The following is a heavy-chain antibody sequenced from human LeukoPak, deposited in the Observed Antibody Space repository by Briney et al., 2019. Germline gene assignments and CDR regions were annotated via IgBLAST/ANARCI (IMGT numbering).Heavy chain of an antibody. D-gene: IGHD2-15*01. CDR1: GGSISGYY. J-gene: IGHJ4*02. V-gene: IGHV4-59*01. Sequence: SETLSLTCTVSGGSISGYYWSWIRQAPGKGLEWIGYIYYSGSTNYNPSLKSRLTISVDTSMHQFSLKLTSVTAADTAVYYSARGYCSGGSCWDYWGQGTLVTVSS. CDR2: IYYSGST. CDR3: ARGYCSGGSCWDY.